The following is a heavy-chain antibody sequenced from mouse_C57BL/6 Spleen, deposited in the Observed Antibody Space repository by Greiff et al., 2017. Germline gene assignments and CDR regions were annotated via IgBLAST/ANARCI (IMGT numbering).Heavy chain of an antibody. CDR3: ARQDPWFAY. J-gene: IGHJ3*01. CDR1: GFTFSSYG. Sequence: EVQLVESGGDLVKPGGSLKLSCAASGFTFSSYGMSWVRQTPDKRLEWVATISSGGSYTYYPNSVKGRCTISRDNAKNTLYLQMSSLKSEDTAMYYCARQDPWFAYWGQGTLVTVSA. V-gene: IGHV5-6*01. CDR2: ISSGGSYT.